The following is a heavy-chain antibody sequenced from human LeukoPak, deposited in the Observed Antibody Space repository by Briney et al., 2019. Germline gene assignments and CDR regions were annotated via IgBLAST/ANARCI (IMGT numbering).Heavy chain of an antibody. CDR1: GFTFSSYA. J-gene: IGHJ4*02. CDR2: ISGSGGST. Sequence: GGSLRLSCVASGFTFSSYAMSWVRQAPEKGLEWVSAISGSGGSTYYADSVKGRFTISRDNSKNTLYLQMNSLRAEDTAVCYCAIEPTGNPFDYWGQGTLVTVSS. V-gene: IGHV3-23*01. D-gene: IGHD1-14*01. CDR3: AIEPTGNPFDY.